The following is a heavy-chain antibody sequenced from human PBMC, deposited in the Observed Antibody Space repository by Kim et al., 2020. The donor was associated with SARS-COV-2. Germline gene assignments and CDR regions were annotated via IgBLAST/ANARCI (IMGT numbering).Heavy chain of an antibody. CDR3: ATDVYGDYIGNYYGMDV. Sequence: VKGRFTISRDNSKNTLYLQMNSLRAEDTAVYYCATDVYGDYIGNYYGMDVWGQGTTVTVSS. D-gene: IGHD4-17*01. J-gene: IGHJ6*02. V-gene: IGHV3-30*02.